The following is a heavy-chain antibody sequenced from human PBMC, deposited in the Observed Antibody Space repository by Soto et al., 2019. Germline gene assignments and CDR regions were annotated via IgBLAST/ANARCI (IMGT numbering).Heavy chain of an antibody. CDR2: IWYDGSNK. CDR1: GFTLSSYG. D-gene: IGHD5-18*01. Sequence: GGSLRLSCAASGFTLSSYGMHWVRQAPGKGLEWVAVIWYDGSNKYYADSVKGRFTISRDNSKNTLYLQMNSLRAEDTAVYYCARDPNLRGYSYGLFYYYYYYMDVWGKGTTVTVSS. CDR3: ARDPNLRGYSYGLFYYYYYYMDV. V-gene: IGHV3-33*01. J-gene: IGHJ6*03.